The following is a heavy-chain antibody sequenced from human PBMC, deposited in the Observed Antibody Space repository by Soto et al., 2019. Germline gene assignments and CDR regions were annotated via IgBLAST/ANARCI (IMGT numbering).Heavy chain of an antibody. D-gene: IGHD2-2*01. CDR3: TTILGYCSSTSCYPAHAGV. Sequence: GGSLRLSCAASGFTFSNAWMSWVRQAPGKGLEWVGRIKSKTDGGTTDYAAPVKGRFTISRDDSKNTLYLQMNSLKTEDTAVYYCTTILGYCSSTSCYPAHAGVWGKGTTVTVSS. J-gene: IGHJ6*04. V-gene: IGHV3-15*01. CDR1: GFTFSNAW. CDR2: IKSKTDGGTT.